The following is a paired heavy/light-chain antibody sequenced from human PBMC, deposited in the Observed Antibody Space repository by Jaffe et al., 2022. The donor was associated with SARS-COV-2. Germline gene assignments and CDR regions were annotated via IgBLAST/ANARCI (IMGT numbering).Light chain of an antibody. CDR3: SSYTSSSSYV. CDR1: SSDVGGYNY. J-gene: IGLJ1*01. V-gene: IGLV2-14*01. CDR2: EVS. Sequence: QSALTQPASVSGSPGQSITISCTGTSSDVGGYNYVSWYQQHPGKAPKLMIYEVSNRPSGVPDRFSGSKSGNTASLTISGLQAEDEADYYCSSYTSSSSYVFGTGTKVTVL.
Heavy chain of an antibody. Sequence: QVQLQESGPGLVKPSQTLSLTCTVSGGSISSGSYYWSWIRQPAGKGLEWIGRIYTSGSTNYNPSLKSRVTISVDTSKNQFSLKLSSVTAADTAVYYCARGRSSWGYYYYGMDVWGQGTTVTVSS. CDR3: ARGRSSWGYYYYGMDV. V-gene: IGHV4-61*02. CDR1: GGSISSGSYY. D-gene: IGHD6-13*01. CDR2: IYTSGST. J-gene: IGHJ6*02.